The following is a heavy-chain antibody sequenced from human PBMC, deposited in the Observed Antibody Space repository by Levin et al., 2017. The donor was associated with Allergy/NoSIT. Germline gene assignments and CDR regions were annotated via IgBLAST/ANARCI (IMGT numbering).Heavy chain of an antibody. J-gene: IGHJ3*02. D-gene: IGHD1-1*01. V-gene: IGHV3-48*02. CDR3: ARDHWNDGYYAFDI. CDR2: ISSSSGTI. CDR1: GFTFSTYS. Sequence: LSLTCAASGFTFSTYSMNWVRQAPGKGLEWVSYISSSSGTIYYADSVKGRFTISRDNANNSLYLQMNSLRDEDTAVYYCARDHWNDGYYAFDIWGQGTMVTVSS.